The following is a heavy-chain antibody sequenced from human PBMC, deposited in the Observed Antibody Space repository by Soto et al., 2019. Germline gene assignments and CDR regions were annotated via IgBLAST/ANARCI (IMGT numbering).Heavy chain of an antibody. J-gene: IGHJ4*02. D-gene: IGHD4-4*01. Sequence: PSETLSLTCTVSGGSISSGGYYCSWIRQHPGKGLEWIGYIYYSGSTYYNPSLKSRVTISVDTSKNQFSLKLSSVTAADTAVYYCARDPGVTDPYFDYWGQGTLVTVS. V-gene: IGHV4-31*03. CDR3: ARDPGVTDPYFDY. CDR2: IYYSGST. CDR1: GGSISSGGYY.